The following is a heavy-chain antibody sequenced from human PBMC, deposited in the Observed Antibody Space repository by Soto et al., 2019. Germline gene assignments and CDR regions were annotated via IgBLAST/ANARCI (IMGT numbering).Heavy chain of an antibody. D-gene: IGHD3-3*01. J-gene: IGHJ6*02. CDR3: ANDSTGKLFGVVISNPNNYRMDV. V-gene: IGHV3-23*01. Sequence: EVQLLESGGGLVQPGGSLRLSCAASGFTFSSYAMSWVRQAPGKGLEWVSAISGSGGSTYYADSVKGRFTIPRDNSKNTLYLQMNSLRAEDTAVYYCANDSTGKLFGVVISNPNNYRMDVWGQGTTVTVSS. CDR2: ISGSGGST. CDR1: GFTFSSYA.